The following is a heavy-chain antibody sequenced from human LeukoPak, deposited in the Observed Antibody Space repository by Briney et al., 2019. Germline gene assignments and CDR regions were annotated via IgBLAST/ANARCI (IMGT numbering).Heavy chain of an antibody. CDR1: GYSFTSYW. V-gene: IGHV5-51*01. J-gene: IGHJ5*02. D-gene: IGHD6-13*01. Sequence: GESLKISCKGSGYSFTSYWIGLVRPMPGKGLEWMGIIYPGDSDTRYSPSFQGQVTISADKSISTAYMQWSSLKASDTAMYYCARLSAAGTNWFDPWGQGTLVTVSS. CDR2: IYPGDSDT. CDR3: ARLSAAGTNWFDP.